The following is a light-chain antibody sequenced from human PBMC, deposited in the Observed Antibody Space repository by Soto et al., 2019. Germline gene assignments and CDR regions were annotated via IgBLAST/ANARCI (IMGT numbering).Light chain of an antibody. V-gene: IGKV3-20*01. CDR2: GAS. J-gene: IGKJ5*01. CDR3: MQALQTLT. CDR1: QSVSSRF. Sequence: EIVLTQSPGTLSLSPGERATLSCRASQSVSSRFLAWYQQKPGQAPRLLMYGASSRATGIPDRFSGSGSGTDFTLKISRVEAEDVGVYYCMQALQTLTFGQGTRLEIK.